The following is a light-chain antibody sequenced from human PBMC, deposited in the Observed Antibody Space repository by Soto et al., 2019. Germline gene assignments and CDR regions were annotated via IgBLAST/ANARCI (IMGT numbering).Light chain of an antibody. V-gene: IGKV3-20*01. Sequence: EIVLTQSPGTLSLSTGERATLSCRASQSVSNNYLAWYQQTPVQAPRLLIFAASSRATGIPDRFSGSGYGTDFTLTISRVDPEDFAVYYCQHYGSSPLFGQGTRLHIK. J-gene: IGKJ5*01. CDR2: AAS. CDR3: QHYGSSPL. CDR1: QSVSNNY.